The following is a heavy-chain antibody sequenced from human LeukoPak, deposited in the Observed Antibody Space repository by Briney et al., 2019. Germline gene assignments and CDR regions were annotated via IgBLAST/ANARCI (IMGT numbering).Heavy chain of an antibody. CDR1: GFTFSSYA. V-gene: IGHV3-23*01. J-gene: IGHJ4*02. D-gene: IGHD2-15*01. CDR3: AKCGGGSCYYFDY. CDR2: LSGSGGTT. Sequence: GGSLRLSCAASGFTFSSYAMSWVRQAPGKGLEWVSTLSGSGGTTYYADSVKGRFTISRDNSKNTLYLQMNSLRAEDTAVYHCAKCGGGSCYYFDYWGQGTLVTVSS.